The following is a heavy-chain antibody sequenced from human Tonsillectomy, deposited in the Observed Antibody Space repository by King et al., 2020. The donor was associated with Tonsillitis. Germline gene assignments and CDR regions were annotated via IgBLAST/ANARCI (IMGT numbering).Heavy chain of an antibody. CDR1: KFTFSNFA. CDR2: ISASGGST. D-gene: IGHD3-10*01. J-gene: IGHJ4*02. Sequence: EVQLVESGGGLVQPGGSLRLSCAASKFTFSNFAMSWVRQTPGKGLEWVSTISASGGSTYYGDSVKGRFTITRDNSNNTLYLLMNFLRADDTAVYYCAQDLEKRSGSYQRRPFDHWGQGTLVIVSS. CDR3: AQDLEKRSGSYQRRPFDH. V-gene: IGHV3-23*04.